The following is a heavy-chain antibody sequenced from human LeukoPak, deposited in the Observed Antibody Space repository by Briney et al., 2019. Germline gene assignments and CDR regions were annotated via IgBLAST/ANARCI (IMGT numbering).Heavy chain of an antibody. J-gene: IGHJ4*02. V-gene: IGHV3-7*01. Sequence: GGSLRLSCAASGFTFSNYAMSWVRQAPGKGLEWVANIKEDGSATYYVDSVRGRFTISRDNAKNSLYLQMNSLRDEDTAVYFCARGPPDGSGSYYPGDYWGQGTLVTVSS. CDR1: GFTFSNYA. D-gene: IGHD3-10*01. CDR2: IKEDGSAT. CDR3: ARGPPDGSGSYYPGDY.